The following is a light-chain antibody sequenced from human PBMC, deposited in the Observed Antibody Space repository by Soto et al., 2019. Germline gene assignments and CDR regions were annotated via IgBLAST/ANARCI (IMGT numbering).Light chain of an antibody. V-gene: IGKV3-20*01. J-gene: IGKJ1*01. CDR2: GAY. CDR1: QSVSSSY. CDR3: QLYVNSPWT. Sequence: EIVWTKSQGDMSLSPGERATLSCRASQSVSSSYLAWYQQNPGQAHRLLIYGAYSRATGIQDRFSGSGSGTDFTLTIRSLEPEEFAVYYCQLYVNSPWTFGQGTQVEIK.